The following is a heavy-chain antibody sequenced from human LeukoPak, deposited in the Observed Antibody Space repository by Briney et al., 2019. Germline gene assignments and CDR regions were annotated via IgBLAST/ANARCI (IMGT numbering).Heavy chain of an antibody. CDR1: GYTFTSFG. D-gene: IGHD1-26*01. V-gene: IGHV1-18*01. Sequence: ASVKVSCKASGYTFTSFGITWVRQAPGQGLEWMGWISASNGNTNYAQKFQGRVTMTTDTSTSTAYMELRSLRSDDTAVYYCARVGELLTLYYFDYWGQGTLVTVSS. CDR2: ISASNGNT. CDR3: ARVGELLTLYYFDY. J-gene: IGHJ4*02.